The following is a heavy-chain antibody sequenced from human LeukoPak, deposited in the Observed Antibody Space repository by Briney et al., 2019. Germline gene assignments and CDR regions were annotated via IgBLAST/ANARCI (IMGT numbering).Heavy chain of an antibody. CDR3: ARGFGDYGANGGEEYDY. CDR1: GGSFSGYY. CDR2: INHSGST. D-gene: IGHD4-17*01. Sequence: SETLSLTCAVYGGSFSGYYWSWIRQPPGKGLEWIGEINHSGSTNYNASLKSRVTISVDTSKNLFSLKLSSVTAADTSVYYCARGFGDYGANGGEEYDYWGQGTLVTVSS. J-gene: IGHJ4*02. V-gene: IGHV4-34*01.